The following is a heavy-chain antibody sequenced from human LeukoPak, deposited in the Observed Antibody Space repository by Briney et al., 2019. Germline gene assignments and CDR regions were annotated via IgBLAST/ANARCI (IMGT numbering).Heavy chain of an antibody. V-gene: IGHV4-31*03. Sequence: PSQTLSVTCTVSGGSISSRGYYWSWIRQHPGKGLEWLGYIYNSGSTYYNPPLKSRVTISVDTSKNQFSLKLSSVTAADTAVYYCAREIYVVREIVIPSYCEYWGQGTLVTVSS. CDR2: IYNSGST. J-gene: IGHJ4*02. CDR3: AREIYVVREIVIPSYCEY. D-gene: IGHD3-10*01. CDR1: GGSISSRGYY.